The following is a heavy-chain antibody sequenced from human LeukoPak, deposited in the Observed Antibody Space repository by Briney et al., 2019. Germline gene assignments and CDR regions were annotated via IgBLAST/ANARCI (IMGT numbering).Heavy chain of an antibody. CDR1: GFTFSDYY. CDR2: ISSSGSTI. Sequence: GGSLRLSCAASGFTFSDYYMSWIRQAPGKGLVWVSYISSSGSTIYYADSVKGRFTISRDNAKNSLYLQMNSLRAEDTAVYYCARDLSPYYYDSSGIDAFDIWGQGTMVTVSS. V-gene: IGHV3-11*01. D-gene: IGHD3-22*01. J-gene: IGHJ3*02. CDR3: ARDLSPYYYDSSGIDAFDI.